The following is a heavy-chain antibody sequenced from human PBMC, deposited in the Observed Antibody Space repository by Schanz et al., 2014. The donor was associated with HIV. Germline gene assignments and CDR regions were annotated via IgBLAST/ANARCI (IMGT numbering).Heavy chain of an antibody. CDR1: GFTFSDYA. D-gene: IGHD3-9*01. J-gene: IGHJ4*02. Sequence: EVQLVESGGGLVKPGGSLRLSCAGSGFTFSDYAMSWVRQAPGKGLEWVSAIVSSGGDTYYADFVEGRFTISRDNSKNTLYLQMHSLRAEDTAVYYCAKSSGWLYAHFDYWGQGTLVTVSS. CDR2: IVSSGGDT. CDR3: AKSSGWLYAHFDY. V-gene: IGHV3-23*04.